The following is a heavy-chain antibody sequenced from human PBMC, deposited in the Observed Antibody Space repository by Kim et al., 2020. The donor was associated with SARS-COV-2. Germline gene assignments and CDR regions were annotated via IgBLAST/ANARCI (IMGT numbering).Heavy chain of an antibody. J-gene: IGHJ6*02. V-gene: IGHV3-33*01. CDR2: IWYDGSNK. CDR1: GFTFSSYG. Sequence: GGSLRLSCAASGFTFSSYGMHWVRQAPGKGLEWVAVIWYDGSNKYYADSVKGRFTISRDNSKNTLYLQMNSLRAEDTAVYYCARVHEWYGDYFYYYGMDVWGQGTTVTVSS. CDR3: ARVHEWYGDYFYYYGMDV. D-gene: IGHD4-17*01.